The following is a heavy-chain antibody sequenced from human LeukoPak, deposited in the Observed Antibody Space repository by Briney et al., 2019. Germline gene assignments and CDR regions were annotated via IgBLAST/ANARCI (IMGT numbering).Heavy chain of an antibody. J-gene: IGHJ1*01. V-gene: IGHV3-66*01. Sequence: GGSLRLSCAASGFTVSDNYMSWVRQAPGKGLEWVSVFYSGGSTRYADSVKGRFTISRDNSKNTLYLQLNSLRAEDTAVYFCASSSWSSEYFHYWGQGTLVTISS. CDR3: ASSSWSSEYFHY. CDR2: FYSGGST. D-gene: IGHD6-13*01. CDR1: GFTVSDNY.